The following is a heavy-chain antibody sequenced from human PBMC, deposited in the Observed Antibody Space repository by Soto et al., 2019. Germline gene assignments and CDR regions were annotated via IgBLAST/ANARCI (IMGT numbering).Heavy chain of an antibody. Sequence: QVQLVQSGAEVKKPGSSVKVSCKASGYTFTNYGISWVRQAPGQGLEWMGWISAYNGNTNYAQKLQGRVTMTTDTSTSTAYMELRSLRSDDTAVYYCARDGALGETYYDCGMDVWGQGTTVTVSS. CDR2: ISAYNGNT. V-gene: IGHV1-18*01. D-gene: IGHD3-16*01. J-gene: IGHJ6*02. CDR1: GYTFTNYG. CDR3: ARDGALGETYYDCGMDV.